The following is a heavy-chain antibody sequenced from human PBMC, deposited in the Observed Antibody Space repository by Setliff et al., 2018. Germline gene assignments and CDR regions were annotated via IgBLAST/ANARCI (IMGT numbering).Heavy chain of an antibody. CDR3: ARFSGHNYGSFDS. CDR2: SNPGSGAT. CDR1: GYTFTAYY. V-gene: IGHV1-2*02. D-gene: IGHD5-18*01. J-gene: IGHJ4*02. Sequence: ASVKVSCKASGYTFTAYYMHWVRQAPGQGLEWMGWSNPGSGATNLAQRFQGGVTMTRDTSISTAYMELSSLRADDTAVYYCARFSGHNYGSFDSWGQGTLVTVSS.